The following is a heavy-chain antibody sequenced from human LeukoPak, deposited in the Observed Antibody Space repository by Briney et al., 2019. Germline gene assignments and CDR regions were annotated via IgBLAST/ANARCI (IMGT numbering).Heavy chain of an antibody. CDR3: AKDVRAYSSSLSDAFDI. Sequence: GGSLRLSCAASGFTFSSHVMNWVRQAPGKGLEWVAVISYDGSNKYYADSVKGRFTISRDNSKNTLYLQMNSLRAEDTAVYYCAKDVRAYSSSLSDAFDIWGQGTMVTVSS. D-gene: IGHD6-6*01. V-gene: IGHV3-30*18. CDR2: ISYDGSNK. CDR1: GFTFSSHV. J-gene: IGHJ3*02.